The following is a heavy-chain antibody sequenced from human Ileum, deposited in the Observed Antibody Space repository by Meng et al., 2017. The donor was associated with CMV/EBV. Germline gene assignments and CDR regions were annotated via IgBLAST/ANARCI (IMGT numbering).Heavy chain of an antibody. CDR3: ARGRDFWWEMDY. D-gene: IGHD1-26*01. CDR1: SWSFSDFF. V-gene: IGHV4-34*01. Sequence: QGQLSQWGAGLVKPWETLSRTCAVYSWSFSDFFWGWIRQPPGKGLEWIGESSHSGNTKYNPSLKSRVTISVDASKNQFSLNMRSVTAADTAVYYCARGRDFWWEMDYTGQGTLVTVSS. J-gene: IGHJ4*02. CDR2: SSHSGNT.